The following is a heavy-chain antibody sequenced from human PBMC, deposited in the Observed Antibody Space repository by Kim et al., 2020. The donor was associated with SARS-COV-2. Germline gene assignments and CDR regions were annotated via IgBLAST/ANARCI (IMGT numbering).Heavy chain of an antibody. D-gene: IGHD3-22*01. J-gene: IGHJ4*02. CDR3: ARGGCDRIGYEKYYFDY. Sequence: VKGRLTISRDNSKNTLYHQMNSLRAEDTAVYYCARGGCDRIGYEKYYFDYWGQGILVTVSS. V-gene: IGHV3-53*01.